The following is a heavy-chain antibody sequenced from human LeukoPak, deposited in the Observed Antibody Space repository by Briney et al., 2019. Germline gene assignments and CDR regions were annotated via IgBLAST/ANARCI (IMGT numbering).Heavy chain of an antibody. D-gene: IGHD6-13*01. CDR2: ISGGGGST. CDR1: GFTFTSYS. Sequence: GGSLRLSCAASGFTFTSYSMNWVRQAPGKGLEWVSTISGGGGSTYYADSVKGRFTISRDNSKNTLYLQVNSLRAEDTAVYYCAKALLGIAAAEYYFDYWGQGTLVTVSS. CDR3: AKALLGIAAAEYYFDY. J-gene: IGHJ4*02. V-gene: IGHV3-23*01.